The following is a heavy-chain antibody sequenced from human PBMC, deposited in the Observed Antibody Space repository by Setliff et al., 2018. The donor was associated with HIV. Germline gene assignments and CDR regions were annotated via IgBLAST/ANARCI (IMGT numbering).Heavy chain of an antibody. V-gene: IGHV4-59*11. CDR2: IYYSGST. D-gene: IGHD3-3*01. Sequence: SETLSLTCTVSGGSISSHYWSWIRQPPGKGLEWIGYIYYSGSTNYNPSLKSRVTISVDTSKNQFSLKLSSVTAADTAVYYCARDVMEYFGNYFDYWGQGALVTVSS. CDR1: GGSISSHY. J-gene: IGHJ4*02. CDR3: ARDVMEYFGNYFDY.